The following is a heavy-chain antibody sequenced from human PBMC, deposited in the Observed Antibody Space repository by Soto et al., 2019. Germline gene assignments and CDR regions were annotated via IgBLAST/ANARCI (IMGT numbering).Heavy chain of an antibody. CDR2: IKSKTDRGTT. CDR3: TTVSPYYDPVWGSYRLGPHHYGRDV. J-gene: IGHJ6*02. Sequence: PGGSLRLSCAASGFTFSNAWMSWVRQAPGKGLEWVGRIKSKTDRGTTDYAAPVKGRFTISRDDSKNTLYLQMNSLKTEDTAVYYYTTVSPYYDPVWGSYRLGPHHYGRDVCGQRTTGTVSS. V-gene: IGHV3-15*01. CDR1: GFTFSNAW. D-gene: IGHD3-16*02.